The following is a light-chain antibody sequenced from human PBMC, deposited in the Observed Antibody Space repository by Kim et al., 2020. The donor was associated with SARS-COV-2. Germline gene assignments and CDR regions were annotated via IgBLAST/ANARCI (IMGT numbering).Light chain of an antibody. CDR1: ELGDKN. V-gene: IGLV3-1*01. Sequence: PGTTANITCSGKELGDKNVCWYKEKPGPSPVLVIYQDNKWPSGIPERFSGANSGDTATLTISGTQALDEADYYCQAWDSRTSTWVFGGGTQLTVL. J-gene: IGLJ3*02. CDR2: QDN. CDR3: QAWDSRTSTWV.